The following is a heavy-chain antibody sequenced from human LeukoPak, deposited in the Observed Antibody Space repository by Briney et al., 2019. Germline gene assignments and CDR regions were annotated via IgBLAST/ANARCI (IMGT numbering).Heavy chain of an antibody. CDR3: ARVRWRDYYYMDV. D-gene: IGHD2-15*01. Sequence: SVKVSCKASGGTFSSYAISWVRQAPGQGLEWMGGIIPIFGTANNAQKFQGRVTITTDESTSTAYMELSSLRSEDTAVYYCARVRWRDYYYMDVWGKGTTVTVSS. J-gene: IGHJ6*03. CDR2: IIPIFGTA. V-gene: IGHV1-69*05. CDR1: GGTFSSYA.